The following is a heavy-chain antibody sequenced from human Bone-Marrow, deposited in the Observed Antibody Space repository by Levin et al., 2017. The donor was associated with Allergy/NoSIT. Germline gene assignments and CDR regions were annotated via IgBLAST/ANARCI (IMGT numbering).Heavy chain of an antibody. D-gene: IGHD2-21*02. CDR1: GYTFTDYY. V-gene: IGHV1-2*02. J-gene: IGHJ4*02. CDR2: INPNSGVT. CDR3: VRGGKAVTAIVPSYY. Sequence: ASVKVSCKASGYTFTDYYMHWVRQAPGQGLEWMGWINPNSGVTNYAQKFQGRVTMTRDTSINTAYMDLSRLESDDTAIYYCVRGGKAVTAIVPSYYWGQGTLVTVSS.